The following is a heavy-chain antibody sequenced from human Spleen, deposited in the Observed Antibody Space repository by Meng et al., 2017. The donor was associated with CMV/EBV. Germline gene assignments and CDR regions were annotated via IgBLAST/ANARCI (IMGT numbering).Heavy chain of an antibody. J-gene: IGHJ4*02. CDR3: ARHGYNNYFFDF. CDR2: IYPGDSDT. V-gene: IGHV5-51*01. D-gene: IGHD5-24*01. CDR1: GYSFTSYW. Sequence: GESLKISCKGSGYSFTSYWIGWVRQMPGKGLEWMGTIYPGDSDTRYSPSFQGQVTISADKSVTTAYLQWTSLKASDTAVYYCARHGYNNYFFDFWGQGTLVTVSS.